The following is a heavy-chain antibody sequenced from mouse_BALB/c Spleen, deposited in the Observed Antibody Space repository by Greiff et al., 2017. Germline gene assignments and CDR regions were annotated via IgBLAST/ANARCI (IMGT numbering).Heavy chain of an antibody. Sequence: VKLVESGPGLVAPSQSLSITCTVSGFSLTSYGVHWVRQPPGKGLEWLGVIWAGGSTNYNSALMSRLSISKDNSKSQVFLKMNSLQTDDTAMYYCAREFITTGAMDYWGQGTSVTVSS. V-gene: IGHV2-9*02. CDR1: GFSLTSYG. CDR2: IWAGGST. J-gene: IGHJ4*01. CDR3: AREFITTGAMDY. D-gene: IGHD1-2*01.